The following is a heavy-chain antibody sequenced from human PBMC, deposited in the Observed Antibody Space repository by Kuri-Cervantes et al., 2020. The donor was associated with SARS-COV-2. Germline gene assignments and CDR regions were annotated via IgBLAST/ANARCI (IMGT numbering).Heavy chain of an antibody. CDR3: AGTRSNSWRNWFDP. CDR1: GGSFSGYY. V-gene: IGHV4-34*01. D-gene: IGHD1-26*01. Sequence: SETLSLTCAVYGGSFSGYYWSWIRQPPGKGLEWIGEINHSGSTHYNPSLKSRVTMSVDTSKNQFSLKLSSVTAVDTAVYYCAGTRSNSWRNWFDPWGQGTLVTVSS. J-gene: IGHJ5*02. CDR2: INHSGST.